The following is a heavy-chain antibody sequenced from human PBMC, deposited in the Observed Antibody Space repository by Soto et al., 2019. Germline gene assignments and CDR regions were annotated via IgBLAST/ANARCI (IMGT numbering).Heavy chain of an antibody. D-gene: IGHD6-13*01. CDR1: GGTFSRHA. CDR3: ASASIHGSSWYFWFDP. Sequence: QVQLVQPGSEVKMPGSSVKVSCKTSGGTFSRHAINWVRQAPGQGLEWMGGIIPMFGTTNYAQKFKGRVTMSADESTSPDYTEPSSLRSEDAAVYYCASASIHGSSWYFWFDPWGQGTLVTVSS. V-gene: IGHV1-69*01. CDR2: IIPMFGTT. J-gene: IGHJ5*02.